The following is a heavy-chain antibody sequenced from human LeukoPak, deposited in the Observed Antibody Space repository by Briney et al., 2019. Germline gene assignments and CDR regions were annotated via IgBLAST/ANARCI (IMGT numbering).Heavy chain of an antibody. CDR3: AKDCTPGYFDY. D-gene: IGHD2-15*01. Sequence: GGSLRLSCAASGFTFSSYAMSWVRQAPGKGLKWVSAISGSGGSTYYADSVKGRFTISRDNSKNTLYLQMNSLRAVDTAVYYCAKDCTPGYFDYWGQGTLVTVSS. J-gene: IGHJ4*02. CDR2: ISGSGGST. CDR1: GFTFSSYA. V-gene: IGHV3-23*01.